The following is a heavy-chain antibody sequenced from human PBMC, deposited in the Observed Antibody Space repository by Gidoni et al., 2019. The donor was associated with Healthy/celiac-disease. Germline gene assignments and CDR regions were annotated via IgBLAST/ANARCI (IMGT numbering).Heavy chain of an antibody. CDR2: IYYSGST. D-gene: IGHD6-19*01. CDR1: GGSLSSSSYY. CDR3: ARSRWLALNWFDP. V-gene: IGHV4-39*01. Sequence: QLQLQESGPGLVKPSETLSLTCTVSGGSLSSSSYYWGWIRQPPGKGLEWIGSIYYSGSTYYNPSLKSRVTISVDTSKNQFSLKLSSVTAADTAVYYCARSRWLALNWFDPWGQGTLVTVSS. J-gene: IGHJ5*02.